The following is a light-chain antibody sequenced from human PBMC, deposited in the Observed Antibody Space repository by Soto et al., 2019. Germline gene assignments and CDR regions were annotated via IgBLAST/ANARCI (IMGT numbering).Light chain of an antibody. CDR3: QQYNNWPRT. CDR1: QSVSSSY. V-gene: IGKV3-15*01. CDR2: GAS. Sequence: EIVLTQSPGTLSLSPGERATLSCRAIQSVSSSYLAWYQQKPGQAPRPLIYGASTRATGIPARFSGSGSGTEFTLTINSLQSEDFAVYYCQQYNNWPRTFGEGTKVDIK. J-gene: IGKJ1*01.